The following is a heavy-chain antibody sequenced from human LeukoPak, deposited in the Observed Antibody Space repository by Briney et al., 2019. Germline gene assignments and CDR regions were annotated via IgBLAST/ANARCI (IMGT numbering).Heavy chain of an antibody. CDR1: GGTFSSYT. J-gene: IGHJ4*02. Sequence: SVKVSCKASGGTFSSYTISWVRQAPGQGLEWMGRIIPILGIANYAQKFQGRVTITADKSTSTAYMELSSLRSEDTAVYYCARASIAVAYRHFDNWGQGTLVTVSS. D-gene: IGHD6-19*01. V-gene: IGHV1-69*02. CDR3: ARASIAVAYRHFDN. CDR2: IIPILGIA.